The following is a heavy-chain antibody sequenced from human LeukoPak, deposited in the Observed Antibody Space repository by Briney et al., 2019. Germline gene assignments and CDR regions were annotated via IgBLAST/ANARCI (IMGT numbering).Heavy chain of an antibody. J-gene: IGHJ4*02. V-gene: IGHV4-59*08. CDR3: ARGGSPGMGGTYSYGIDY. CDR2: IYYSGST. Sequence: PSETLSLTCTVSGGSISSYYWSWIRQPPGKGLEWIGYIYYSGSTNYNPSLKSRVTISVDTSKNQLSLKLSSVTAADTAVYYCARGGSPGMGGTYSYGIDYWGQGTLVTVSS. D-gene: IGHD5-18*01. CDR1: GGSISSYY.